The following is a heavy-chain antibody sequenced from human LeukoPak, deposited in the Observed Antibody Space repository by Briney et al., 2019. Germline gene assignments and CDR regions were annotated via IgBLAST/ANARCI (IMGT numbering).Heavy chain of an antibody. Sequence: GGSLRLSCVVSGLTFSSYAMNWVRQAPGQGLEWVSGITGSGGSTYYADSVKGRFTISRDNSKNTLYLQMNSLGAEDTAVYYCAKADRYSGSYFSDYWGQGTLVTVSS. CDR3: AKADRYSGSYFSDY. J-gene: IGHJ4*02. CDR2: ITGSGGST. V-gene: IGHV3-23*01. D-gene: IGHD1-26*01. CDR1: GLTFSSYA.